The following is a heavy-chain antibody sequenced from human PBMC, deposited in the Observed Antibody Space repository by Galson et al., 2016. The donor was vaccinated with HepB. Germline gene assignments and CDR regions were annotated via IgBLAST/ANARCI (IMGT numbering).Heavy chain of an antibody. CDR1: GFTFTNNI. D-gene: IGHD2-8*01. Sequence: SLRLSCAASGFTFTNNIMSWVRQAPGKGLEWVSTIGGDGATFYGDSVKGRFTISRDDSKSTLYLRMDSLRVEDTATYHRTKRCMTNTCHNADDFWGQGTLVTVSS. CDR2: IGGDGAT. CDR3: TKRCMTNTCHNADDF. J-gene: IGHJ4*02. V-gene: IGHV3-23*01.